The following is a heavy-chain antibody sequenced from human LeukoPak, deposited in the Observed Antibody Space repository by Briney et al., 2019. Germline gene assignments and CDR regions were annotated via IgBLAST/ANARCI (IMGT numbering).Heavy chain of an antibody. J-gene: IGHJ6*02. CDR3: ARDQVPHQLLHPLDGMDV. V-gene: IGHV1-2*02. Sequence: GASVKVSCKASGYTFTGYYIHWVRQAPGQGLEWMGWINPNSGGTNYAQKFQGRVTMTRDTSTSTVYMELSSLRSEDTAVYYCARDQVPHQLLHPLDGMDVWGQGTTVTVSS. CDR1: GYTFTGYY. D-gene: IGHD2-2*02. CDR2: INPNSGGT.